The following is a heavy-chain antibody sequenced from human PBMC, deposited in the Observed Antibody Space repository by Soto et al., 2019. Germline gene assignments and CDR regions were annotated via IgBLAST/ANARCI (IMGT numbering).Heavy chain of an antibody. Sequence: GGSLRLSCAASGFIFSSYSMNWVRQAPGKGLEWVSYINSNSGTVYYVDSVKGRFTISRDNAKNSLYLQMNSLRAEDTAVYYCARGRDYQEWELLPFDYWGQGTLVTVSS. CDR2: INSNSGTV. D-gene: IGHD1-26*01. CDR1: GFIFSSYS. V-gene: IGHV3-48*01. J-gene: IGHJ4*02. CDR3: ARGRDYQEWELLPFDY.